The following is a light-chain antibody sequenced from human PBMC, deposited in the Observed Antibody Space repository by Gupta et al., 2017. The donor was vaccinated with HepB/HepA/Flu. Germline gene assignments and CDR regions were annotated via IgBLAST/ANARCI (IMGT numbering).Light chain of an antibody. Sequence: SVLTQAPSPSETPGQKVTISCSGGSSNIGRNAVSWYQQIPRTAPKLLIYNNNQRPSGVPDRFSGSKSGASASLAIRGLQSEDEADYYCAAWDDSVNVVVFGGGTTLTV. CDR3: AAWDDSVNVVV. V-gene: IGLV1-44*01. CDR2: NNN. J-gene: IGLJ2*01. CDR1: SSNIGRNA.